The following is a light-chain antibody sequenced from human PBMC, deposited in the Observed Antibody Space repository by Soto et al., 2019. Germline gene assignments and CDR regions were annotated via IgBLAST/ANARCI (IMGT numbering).Light chain of an antibody. V-gene: IGKV3-20*01. CDR1: QSVSTS. CDR2: GAY. J-gene: IGKJ1*01. Sequence: EIVWTQSPGTLSLSAGESASLSCRASQSVSTSVAWYQQKPGQAPRLLLYGAYSWATGIPDRFSGSGSGTDFTLTINRLEPEGFAVYNCQQYHTTPWTFGRGTKVEVK. CDR3: QQYHTTPWT.